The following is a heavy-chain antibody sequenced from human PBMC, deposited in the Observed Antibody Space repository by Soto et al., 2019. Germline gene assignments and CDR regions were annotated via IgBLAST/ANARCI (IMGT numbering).Heavy chain of an antibody. J-gene: IGHJ4*02. D-gene: IGHD3-22*01. CDR3: AREPGRDSSGYSDY. V-gene: IGHV4-31*03. Sequence: SETLSLTCTVSGGSISSGGYYWSWIRQHPGKGLEWIGYIYYSGSTYYNPSLKSRVTISVGTSKNQFSLKLSSVTAADTAVYYCAREPGRDSSGYSDYWGQRTLVTVS. CDR1: GGSISSGGYY. CDR2: IYYSGST.